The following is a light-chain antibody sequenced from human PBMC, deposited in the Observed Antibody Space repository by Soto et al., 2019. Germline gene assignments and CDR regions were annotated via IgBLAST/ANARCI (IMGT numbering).Light chain of an antibody. Sequence: DIQMTQSPPSLSASVGDRVTITCRASQNIREYLNWYQQKPGKAPKLLIYAASTLQSGAPSRFSGSGSGSAFTLPISSLQPEDFATYYCQQSFTTPFFTFGPGTKVD. V-gene: IGKV1-39*01. CDR3: QQSFTTPFFT. CDR1: QNIREY. CDR2: AAS. J-gene: IGKJ3*01.